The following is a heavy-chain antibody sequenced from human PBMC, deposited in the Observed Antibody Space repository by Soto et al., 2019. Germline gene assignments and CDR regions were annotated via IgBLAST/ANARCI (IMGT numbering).Heavy chain of an antibody. CDR2: ISGSGGST. J-gene: IGHJ4*02. D-gene: IGHD6-13*01. Sequence: EVQLLESGGGLVQPGGSLRLSCAASGITFSTYAMSWVRQAPGKGLEWVSAISGSGGSTYYADSVKGRFTISRDKSKNTLYLQMNSLRAEDTALYYCAKSFSSNWYDYFDYWGQGSLVTVSS. CDR3: AKSFSSNWYDYFDY. CDR1: GITFSTYA. V-gene: IGHV3-23*01.